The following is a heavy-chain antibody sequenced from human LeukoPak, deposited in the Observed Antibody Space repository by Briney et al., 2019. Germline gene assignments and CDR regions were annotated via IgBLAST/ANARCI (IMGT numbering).Heavy chain of an antibody. D-gene: IGHD2-15*01. CDR2: IYSSGST. CDR3: ARGFCSGGSRYLFDS. Sequence: SETLSLTCTVSGGSISGSYWSWIRQPAGKGLEWIGRIYSSGSTNYNPSLKSRVTMSVDTSKNQVSLKLNSVTAADTAVYYCARGFCSGGSRYLFDSWGQGTLVTVSS. V-gene: IGHV4-4*07. CDR1: GGSISGSY. J-gene: IGHJ4*02.